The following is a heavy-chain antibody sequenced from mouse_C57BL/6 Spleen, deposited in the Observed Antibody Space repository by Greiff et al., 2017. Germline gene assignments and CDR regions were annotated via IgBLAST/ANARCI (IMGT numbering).Heavy chain of an antibody. D-gene: IGHD4-1*01. CDR3: ARLPSNWDVGYFDV. J-gene: IGHJ1*03. V-gene: IGHV5-6*01. CDR2: ISSGGSYT. Sequence: EVMLVESGGDLVKPGGSLKLSCAASGFTFSSYGMSWVRQTPDKRLEWVATISSGGSYTYYPDSVKGRFTISRDSAKNTLYLQMSSLKSEDTAMYYCARLPSNWDVGYFDVWGTGTTVTVSS. CDR1: GFTFSSYG.